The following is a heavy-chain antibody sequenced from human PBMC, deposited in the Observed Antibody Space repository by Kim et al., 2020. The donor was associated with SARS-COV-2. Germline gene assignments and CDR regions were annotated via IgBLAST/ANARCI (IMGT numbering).Heavy chain of an antibody. Sequence: ASVKVSCKASGYTFTGYYMHWVRQAPGQGLEWMGWINPNSGGTNYAQKFQGRVTMTRDTSISTAYMELSRLRSDDTAYYCAGGGSFGVVISYYYYYGMDV. J-gene: IGHJ6*01. CDR3: AGGGSFGVVISYYYYYGMDV. V-gene: IGHV1-2*02. D-gene: IGHD3-3*01. CDR2: INPNSGGT. CDR1: GYTFTGYY.